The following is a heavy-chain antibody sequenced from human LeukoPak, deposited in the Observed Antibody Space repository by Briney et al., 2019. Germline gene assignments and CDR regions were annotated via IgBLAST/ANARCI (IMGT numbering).Heavy chain of an antibody. J-gene: IGHJ4*02. CDR1: GGSISSYY. CDR3: ARDVGTALVTGDY. Sequence: SETLSLTYTVSGGSISSYYWSWIRQPPGKGLEWIGYIYYSGSTNYNPSLKSRVTISVDTSKNQFSLKLSSVTAADTAVYYCARDVGTALVTGDYWGQGTLVTVSS. D-gene: IGHD5-18*01. CDR2: IYYSGST. V-gene: IGHV4-59*01.